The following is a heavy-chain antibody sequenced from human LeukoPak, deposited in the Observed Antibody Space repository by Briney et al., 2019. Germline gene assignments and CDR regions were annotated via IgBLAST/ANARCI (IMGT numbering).Heavy chain of an antibody. J-gene: IGHJ6*02. Sequence: SETLSLTCTVSGGSISSYYWSWIRQPPGKGLEWIGYIYYSGSTNYSPSLKSRVTISVDTSKNQFSLKLSSVTAADTAVYYCARDGLRFLEWSYGMDVWGQGTTVTVSS. D-gene: IGHD3-3*01. CDR1: GGSISSYY. CDR3: ARDGLRFLEWSYGMDV. V-gene: IGHV4-59*01. CDR2: IYYSGST.